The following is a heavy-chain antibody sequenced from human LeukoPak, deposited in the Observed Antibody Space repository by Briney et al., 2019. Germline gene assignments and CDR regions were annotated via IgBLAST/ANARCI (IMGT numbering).Heavy chain of an antibody. V-gene: IGHV4-59*01. CDR2: IYYSGST. CDR1: GGSISSYY. D-gene: IGHD4-11*01. CDR3: ASMTTVTTIDY. J-gene: IGHJ4*02. Sequence: RSSETLSLTCTVSGGSISSYYWSWIRQPPGKGLEWIGYIYYSGSTNYSPSLKSRVTISVDTSKNQFSLKLSSVTAADTAVYYCASMTTVTTIDYWGQGTLVTVSS.